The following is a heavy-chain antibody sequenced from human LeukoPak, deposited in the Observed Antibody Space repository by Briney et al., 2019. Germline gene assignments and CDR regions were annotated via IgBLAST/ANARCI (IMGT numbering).Heavy chain of an antibody. CDR2: INHSGST. CDR3: ARTSMRLRGYYYYGMDV. Sequence: SETLSLTCAVYGGSFSGYYWSWIRQPPGMGLEWIGEINHSGSTNYNPSLKSRVTISVDRSKNQFSLKLSSVTAADTAVYYCARTSMRLRGYYYYGMDVWGQGTTVTVSS. V-gene: IGHV4-34*01. D-gene: IGHD2/OR15-2a*01. J-gene: IGHJ6*02. CDR1: GGSFSGYY.